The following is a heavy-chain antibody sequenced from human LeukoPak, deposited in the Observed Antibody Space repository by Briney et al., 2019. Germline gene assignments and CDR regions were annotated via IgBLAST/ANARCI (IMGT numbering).Heavy chain of an antibody. CDR1: GFTFSSYA. J-gene: IGHJ4*02. CDR3: AKELTLWFGEPIDY. CDR2: ISGSGGST. Sequence: PGGSLRLSCAASGFTFSSYAMSWVRQAPGKGLEWVSAISGSGGSTYYPDSVKGRFTISRDNSTNTLYLQMNSLRAEETAVYYCAKELTLWFGEPIDYWGQGTLVTVSS. D-gene: IGHD3-10*01. V-gene: IGHV3-23*01.